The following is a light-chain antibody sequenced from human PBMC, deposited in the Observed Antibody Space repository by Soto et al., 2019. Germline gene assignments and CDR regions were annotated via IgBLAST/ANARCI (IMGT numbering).Light chain of an antibody. Sequence: QSVLTQPPSVSGGPGQRVTISCTGSSSNIGAGYDVHWYQQLPGTAPKLLVSGNTNRPSGVPDRFSGSKSGTSASLAITGLQAEDEADYYCQSYDSSLSYWVFGGGTKLTVL. CDR1: SSNIGAGYD. V-gene: IGLV1-40*01. CDR2: GNT. CDR3: QSYDSSLSYWV. J-gene: IGLJ3*02.